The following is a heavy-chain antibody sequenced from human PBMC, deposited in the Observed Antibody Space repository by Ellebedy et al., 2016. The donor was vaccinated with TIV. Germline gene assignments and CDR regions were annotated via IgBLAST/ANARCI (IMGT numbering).Heavy chain of an antibody. CDR3: ARHIVVPTPGFEY. CDR2: IYDSGST. Sequence: SETLSLTCTVSGGSISSYYWSWIRQPPGKGLEWIGFIYDSGSTNYKPSLKSRVTISADTSKNQFSLKLSSVTAADTAVYYCARHIVVPTPGFEYWGQGTLVTVSS. D-gene: IGHD1-26*01. J-gene: IGHJ4*02. V-gene: IGHV4-59*08. CDR1: GGSISSYY.